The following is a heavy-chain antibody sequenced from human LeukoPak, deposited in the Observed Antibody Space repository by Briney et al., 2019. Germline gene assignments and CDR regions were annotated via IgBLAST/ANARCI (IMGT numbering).Heavy chain of an antibody. CDR2: IYYSGST. J-gene: IGHJ6*03. V-gene: IGHV4-30-4*08. CDR3: ARVDSVVAAASHMDV. Sequence: SETLSLTCTVSGGSISSGDYYWSWIRQPPGKGLEWIGYIYYSGSTYYNPSLKSRVTISVDTSKNQFSLKLSSVTAADTAVYYCARVDSVVAAASHMDVWGKGTTVTVSS. CDR1: GGSISSGDYY. D-gene: IGHD2-2*01.